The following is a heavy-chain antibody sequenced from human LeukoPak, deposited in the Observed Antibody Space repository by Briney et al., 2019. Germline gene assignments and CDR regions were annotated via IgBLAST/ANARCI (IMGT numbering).Heavy chain of an antibody. V-gene: IGHV3-9*01. D-gene: IGHD5-12*01. CDR3: AKDTRAGVSGSFDY. CDR1: GSTFDDYA. CDR2: VTWSSGTM. Sequence: GRSLRLSCTASGSTFDDYAIHWVRQAPREGLEWVSGVTWSSGTMVYADSVKGRFTISRDNAKNSLYLQMNSLRDEDTALYYCAKDTRAGVSGSFDYWGQGTLVTVSS. J-gene: IGHJ4*02.